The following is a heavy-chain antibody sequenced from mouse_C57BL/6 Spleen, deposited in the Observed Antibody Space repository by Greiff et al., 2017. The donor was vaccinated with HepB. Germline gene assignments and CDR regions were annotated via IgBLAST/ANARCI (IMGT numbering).Heavy chain of an antibody. V-gene: IGHV14-4*01. J-gene: IGHJ2*01. CDR3: TRGNYYGSSYYFDY. CDR1: GFNIKDDY. Sequence: VQLQQSGAELVRPGASVKLSCTASGFNIKDDYMHWVKQRPERGLEWIGWIDPENGDTEYASKFQGKATITADTSSNTAYLQLSSLTSEDTAVYYCTRGNYYGSSYYFDYWGQGTTLTFSS. D-gene: IGHD1-1*01. CDR2: IDPENGDT.